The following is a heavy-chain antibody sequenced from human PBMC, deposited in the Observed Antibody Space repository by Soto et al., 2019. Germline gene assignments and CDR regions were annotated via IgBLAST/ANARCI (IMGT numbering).Heavy chain of an antibody. D-gene: IGHD1-26*01. Sequence: LRLSCAASGFIFSTHAMSWVRQAPGKGLEWVSGSGGSGGSTHYADSVKGRFSISRDYSKNTLYLQMNSLRAEDTAVYYCAKEGAVTWDYWGQGTPVTVSS. V-gene: IGHV3-23*01. CDR2: SGGSGGST. CDR1: GFIFSTHA. CDR3: AKEGAVTWDY. J-gene: IGHJ4*02.